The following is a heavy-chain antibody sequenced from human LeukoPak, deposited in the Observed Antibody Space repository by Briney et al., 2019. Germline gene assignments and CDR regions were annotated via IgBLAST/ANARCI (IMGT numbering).Heavy chain of an antibody. CDR3: AREPNPIAAAAYYFDY. D-gene: IGHD6-13*01. V-gene: IGHV1-46*01. CDR2: INPSGGST. CDR1: GYTFTGYY. J-gene: IGHJ4*02. Sequence: ASVKVSCKASGYTFTGYYIHWVRQAPGQGLEWMGIINPSGGSTSYAQRFQGRVTMTRDTPTSTVYMELSSLRSEDTAVYYCAREPNPIAAAAYYFDYWGQGTLVTVSS.